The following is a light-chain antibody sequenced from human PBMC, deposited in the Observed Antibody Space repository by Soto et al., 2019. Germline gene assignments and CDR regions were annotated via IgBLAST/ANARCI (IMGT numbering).Light chain of an antibody. V-gene: IGKV3-15*01. J-gene: IGKJ1*01. CDR1: QTVRNN. CDR2: GAS. CDR3: HQYNNWPPWT. Sequence: FVLTQSPGTLSLSPGERATLSCRASQTVRNNLAWYQQKPGQAPRLLIYGASTRATGIPARFSGSGSGTELTLTISSLQSEDFAVYYCHQYNNWPPWTFGQGTKV.